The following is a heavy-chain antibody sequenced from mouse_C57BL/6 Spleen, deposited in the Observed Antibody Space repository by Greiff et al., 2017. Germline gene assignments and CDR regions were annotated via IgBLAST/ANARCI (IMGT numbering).Heavy chain of an antibody. CDR2: IRNKANGYTT. Sequence: EVKLVESGGGLVQPGGSLSLSCAASGFTFTDYYMSWVRQPPGKGLEWLGFIRNKANGYTTEYSASVQGRFTIYRDNSKIILYLQVNALRAEDSATYYCASEGDYDGRGWYAMDYWGQGTSVSVSS. J-gene: IGHJ4*01. CDR1: GFTFTDYY. D-gene: IGHD2-4*01. V-gene: IGHV7-3*01. CDR3: ASEGDYDGRGWYAMDY.